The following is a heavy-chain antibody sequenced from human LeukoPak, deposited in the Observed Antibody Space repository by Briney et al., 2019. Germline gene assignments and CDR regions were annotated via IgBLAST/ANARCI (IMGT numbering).Heavy chain of an antibody. V-gene: IGHV1-2*02. J-gene: IGHJ4*02. Sequence: GASVKVSCKASGYTFTGYYMHWVRQAPGQGLEWMGWINPNSGGTNYAQKFQGRVTMTRDTSISTAYMELSRLRSDDTAVYYCARDLTNYYGSGSYYNRRRPLGYWGQGTLVTVSS. CDR2: INPNSGGT. D-gene: IGHD3-10*01. CDR1: GYTFTGYY. CDR3: ARDLTNYYGSGSYYNRRRPLGY.